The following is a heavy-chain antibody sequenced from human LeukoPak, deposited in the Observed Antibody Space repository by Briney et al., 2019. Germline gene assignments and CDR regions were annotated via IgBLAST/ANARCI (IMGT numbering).Heavy chain of an antibody. D-gene: IGHD3-9*01. CDR2: ISSSSYI. CDR1: GSTLSSYR. J-gene: IGHJ4*02. Sequence: GGSLRLSCAASGSTLSSYRMNWVRQAPGKGLEWVSSISSSSYIYYADSVKGRVTISRDNSKNTLYLQMNSLRAEDTAVYYCASRDWSSGEYYFDYWGQGTLVTVSS. V-gene: IGHV3-21*04. CDR3: ASRDWSSGEYYFDY.